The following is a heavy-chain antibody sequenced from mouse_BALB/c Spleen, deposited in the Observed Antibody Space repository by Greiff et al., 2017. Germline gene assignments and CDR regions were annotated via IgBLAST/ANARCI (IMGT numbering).Heavy chain of an antibody. CDR3: TRDSSYVFDY. D-gene: IGHD1-1*01. V-gene: IGHV5-6-4*01. CDR2: ISSGGSYT. J-gene: IGHJ2*01. CDR1: GFTFSSYT. Sequence: EVQGVESGGGLVKPGGSLKLSCAASGFTFSSYTMSWVRQTPEKRLEWVATISSGGSYTYYPDSVKGRFTISRDNAKNTLYLQMSSLKSEDTAMYYCTRDSSYVFDYWGQGTTLTVSS.